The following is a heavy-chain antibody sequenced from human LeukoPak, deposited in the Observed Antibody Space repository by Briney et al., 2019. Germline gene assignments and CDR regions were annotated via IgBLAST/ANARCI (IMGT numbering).Heavy chain of an antibody. D-gene: IGHD2/OR15-2a*01. J-gene: IGHJ5*02. CDR2: INPNSGGT. CDR1: GYTFTGSY. CDR3: ARDRSNSMPFDP. Sequence: GASVKVSCKASGYTFTGSYWHWVRQAPGQGLEYMGWINPNSGGTNYAQKFQGRVTMTSDASISTAYMELTRLRSDDTAVYYCARDRSNSMPFDPWGQGTLVTVSS. V-gene: IGHV1-2*02.